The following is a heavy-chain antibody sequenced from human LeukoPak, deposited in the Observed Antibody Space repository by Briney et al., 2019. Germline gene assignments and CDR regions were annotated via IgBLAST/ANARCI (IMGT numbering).Heavy chain of an antibody. J-gene: IGHJ4*02. V-gene: IGHV3-15*01. CDR1: GFTFSTYS. CDR3: TWEWELLYY. Sequence: GGSLRLSCAASGFTFSTYSMSWVRQAPGKGLEWVGRIKPKTDGGTTDHAAPVKGRFTISRDDSKNTLYLQMNSLKTEDTAVYYCTWEWELLYYWGQGTLVTVSS. D-gene: IGHD1-26*01. CDR2: IKPKTDGGTT.